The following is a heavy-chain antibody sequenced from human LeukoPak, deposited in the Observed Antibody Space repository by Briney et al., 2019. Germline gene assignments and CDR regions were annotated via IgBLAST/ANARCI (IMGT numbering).Heavy chain of an antibody. CDR1: GLTFSSHW. V-gene: IGHV3-74*01. D-gene: IGHD1-26*01. Sequence: GGSLRLSCAASGLTFSSHWMHWVRQAPGKGLVWVSRITNDGSSTTYADSVKGRFTISRDNSKNTLYLQMNSLRAEDTAVYYCARDKIVGPTYYDYWGQGTLVTVSS. CDR2: ITNDGSST. CDR3: ARDKIVGPTYYDY. J-gene: IGHJ4*02.